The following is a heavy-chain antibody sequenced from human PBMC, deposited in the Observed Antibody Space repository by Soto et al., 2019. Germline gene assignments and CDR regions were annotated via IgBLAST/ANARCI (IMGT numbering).Heavy chain of an antibody. J-gene: IGHJ5*02. Sequence: VTLSLTCSVAGGSIISNSYFCDWIRQSPGKGLEWIGSVHFRGSTYYNPSLKSRVTISVDTSKNQFSLKLTSVTAADRAVYYCARRGPSNSYGYDHRLDPWGQGTLVTVSS. CDR1: GGSIISNSYF. V-gene: IGHV4-39*01. CDR2: VHFRGST. CDR3: ARRGPSNSYGYDHRLDP. D-gene: IGHD5-18*01.